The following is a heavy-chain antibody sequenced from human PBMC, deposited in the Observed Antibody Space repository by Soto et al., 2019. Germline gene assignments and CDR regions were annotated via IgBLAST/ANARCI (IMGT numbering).Heavy chain of an antibody. J-gene: IGHJ5*02. D-gene: IGHD6-13*01. Sequence: QVQLVQSGAEVKKPGSSMKVSCKASGGTFSSYGISWVRQAPGQGLEWMGGNIPAFRKANYAQKFQGRVTITADESTSTAYMELSSLRSEDTAVYYCARDRGIAAAGSGGNWLDPWGQGTLVTVSS. CDR2: NIPAFRKA. V-gene: IGHV1-69*01. CDR3: ARDRGIAAAGSGGNWLDP. CDR1: GGTFSSYG.